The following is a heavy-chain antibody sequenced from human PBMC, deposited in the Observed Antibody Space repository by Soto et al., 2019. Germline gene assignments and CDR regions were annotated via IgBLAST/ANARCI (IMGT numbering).Heavy chain of an antibody. CDR3: ARVPRDYYYDSSGYYCYFDY. V-gene: IGHV4-31*03. Sequence: TCTVSGGSISSGGYYWSWIRQHPGKGLEWIGYIYYSGSTYYNPSLKSRVTISVDTSKNQFSLKLSSVTAADTAVYYCARVPRDYYYDSSGYYCYFDYWGQGTLVTVSS. J-gene: IGHJ4*02. D-gene: IGHD3-22*01. CDR1: GGSISSGGYY. CDR2: IYYSGST.